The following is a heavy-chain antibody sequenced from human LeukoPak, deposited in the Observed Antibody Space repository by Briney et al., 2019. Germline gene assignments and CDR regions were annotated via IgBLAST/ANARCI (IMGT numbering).Heavy chain of an antibody. CDR2: IYYSGST. CDR1: GGSISSSSYY. Sequence: SETLSLTCTVSGGSISSSSYYWGWIRQPPGKGLEWIGSIYYSGSTYYNPSLKSRVTISVDTSKNQFSLKLSSVTAADTAVYYCASGRYDYGDGLDYWGQGTLVTVSS. V-gene: IGHV4-39*01. J-gene: IGHJ4*02. CDR3: ASGRYDYGDGLDY. D-gene: IGHD4-17*01.